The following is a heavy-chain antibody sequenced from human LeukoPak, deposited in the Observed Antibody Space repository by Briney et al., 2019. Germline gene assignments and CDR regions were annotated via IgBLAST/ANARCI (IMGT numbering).Heavy chain of an antibody. V-gene: IGHV4-59*08. CDR1: GGSISNYY. D-gene: IGHD5-12*01. J-gene: IGHJ4*02. Sequence: SETLSLTCSVSGGSISNYYWSWVRQPPGKALEWIGYIYYSGTTYYNPSLKSRLTISIDTSKNQFSLKLSSVTAADTAVYYCARAPLYSGHDFVDYWGQGTLVTVSS. CDR3: ARAPLYSGHDFVDY. CDR2: IYYSGTT.